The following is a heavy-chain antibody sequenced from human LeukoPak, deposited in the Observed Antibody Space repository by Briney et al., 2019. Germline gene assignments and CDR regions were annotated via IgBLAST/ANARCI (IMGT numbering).Heavy chain of an antibody. CDR3: ARVNPSNSGFYAY. Sequence: GGSLRLSCAASGFTFSSYAIHWVRQAPGKGLEWVAVIAYDGGNKYYVDSVKGRFTISRDNSKNTLFLQMNSLRAEDTAVYYCARVNPSNSGFYAYWGQGTLVTVSS. CDR1: GFTFSSYA. CDR2: IAYDGGNK. J-gene: IGHJ1*01. D-gene: IGHD1-26*01. V-gene: IGHV3-30-3*01.